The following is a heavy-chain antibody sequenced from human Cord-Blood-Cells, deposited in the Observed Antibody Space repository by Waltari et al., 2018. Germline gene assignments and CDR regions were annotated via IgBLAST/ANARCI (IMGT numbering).Heavy chain of an antibody. D-gene: IGHD6-13*01. CDR1: GGSISSSSYY. Sequence: QLQLQESGPGLVQPSETLSLTCTVSGGSISSSSYYWGWIRQPPGKGLGWIGSIYYSGSTYYNPSLKGRVTISVDTSKNQCSLKLSSVTAADTAVYYCARPYSSSWYYFDYWGQGTLVTVSS. CDR3: ARPYSSSWYYFDY. CDR2: IYYSGST. V-gene: IGHV4-39*01. J-gene: IGHJ4*02.